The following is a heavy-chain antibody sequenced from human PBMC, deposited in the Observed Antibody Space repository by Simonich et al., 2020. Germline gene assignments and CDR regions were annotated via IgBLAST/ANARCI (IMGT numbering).Heavy chain of an antibody. V-gene: IGHV3-23*01. Sequence: EVQLLESGGGLVQPGGSLRLSCAASGFTFSSWAMSGVRQAPGKWLGWVAAVSGSGGSTDDADSGKGRFTISRDNSKNTLYLQMNSLRAEDTAVYYCAKRSGVSITGTFDYWGQGTLVTVSS. CDR2: VSGSGGST. CDR1: GFTFSSWA. CDR3: AKRSGVSITGTFDY. J-gene: IGHJ4*02. D-gene: IGHD1-7*01.